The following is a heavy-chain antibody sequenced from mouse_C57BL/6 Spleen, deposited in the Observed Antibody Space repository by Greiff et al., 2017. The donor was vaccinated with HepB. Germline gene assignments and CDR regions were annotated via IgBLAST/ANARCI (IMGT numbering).Heavy chain of an antibody. CDR3: ARGLYYDYDVWFAY. CDR1: GFTFSSYA. V-gene: IGHV5-4*03. J-gene: IGHJ3*01. D-gene: IGHD2-4*01. CDR2: ISDGGSYT. Sequence: EVKLMESGGGLVKPGGSLKLSCAASGFTFSSYAMSWVRQTPEKRLEWVATISDGGSYTYYPDNVKGRFTISRDNAKNNLYLQMSHLKSEDTAMYYCARGLYYDYDVWFAYWGQGTLVTVSA.